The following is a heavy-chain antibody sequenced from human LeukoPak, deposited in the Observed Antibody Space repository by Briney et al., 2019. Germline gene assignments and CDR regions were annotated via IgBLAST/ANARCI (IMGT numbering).Heavy chain of an antibody. CDR2: IHHSGST. V-gene: IGHV4-4*02. CDR3: AALLRLPNWFDP. Sequence: SETLSLTCAVSGGSISSGNWRSWVRQPPGKGLEWIGEIHHSGSTNYNPPLKSRVTISVDTSKNQFSLRLSSVTAADTAVYYCAALLRLPNWFDPWGQGTLVTVSS. D-gene: IGHD4-17*01. J-gene: IGHJ5*02. CDR1: GGSISSGNW.